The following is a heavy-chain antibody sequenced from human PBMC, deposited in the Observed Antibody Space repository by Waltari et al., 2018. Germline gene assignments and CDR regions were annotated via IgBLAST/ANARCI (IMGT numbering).Heavy chain of an antibody. CDR1: GFTFSSYG. D-gene: IGHD3-3*01. V-gene: IGHV3-30*02. Sequence: QVQLVESGGGVVQPGGSLRLSCAASGFTFSSYGLHWVRQAPGKGLEWVAFIRYDGSNKYYADSVKGRFTISRDNSKNTLYLQMNSLRAEDTAVYYCAKRGTYDFWSGYYITHYMDVWGKGTTVTISS. CDR2: IRYDGSNK. CDR3: AKRGTYDFWSGYYITHYMDV. J-gene: IGHJ6*03.